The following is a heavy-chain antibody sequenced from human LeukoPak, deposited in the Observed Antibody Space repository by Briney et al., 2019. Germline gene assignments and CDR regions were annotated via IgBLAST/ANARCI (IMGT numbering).Heavy chain of an antibody. CDR1: GFTFSAYY. CDR3: VRDLILVWTPGDDFDF. Sequence: GGSLRLSCAASGFTFSAYYMNWVRQAPGKGLEWVSRINEDATTITYADSVKGRFTISRDNSKKSLYLQMNNLRAEDTAVDDCVRDLILVWTPGDDFDFWGQGTLVIVSS. J-gene: IGHJ4*02. D-gene: IGHD3-16*01. CDR2: INEDATTI. V-gene: IGHV3-74*01.